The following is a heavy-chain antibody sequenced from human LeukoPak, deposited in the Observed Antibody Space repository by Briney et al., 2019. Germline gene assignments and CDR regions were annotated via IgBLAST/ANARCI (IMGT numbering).Heavy chain of an antibody. CDR3: ARGRRWLQLGAFDI. CDR1: GGSISSGGYS. V-gene: IGHV4-30-2*01. D-gene: IGHD5-24*01. CDR2: IYHSGST. J-gene: IGHJ3*02. Sequence: MPSETLSLTCAVSGGSISSGGYSWSWIRQPPGKGLEWIGYIYHSGSTYYNPSLKSRVTISVDRSKNQFSLKLSSVTAADTAVYYCARGRRWLQLGAFDIWGQGTMVTVSS.